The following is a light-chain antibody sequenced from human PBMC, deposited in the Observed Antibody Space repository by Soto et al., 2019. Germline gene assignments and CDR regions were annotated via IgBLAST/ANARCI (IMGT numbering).Light chain of an antibody. V-gene: IGKV1-5*03. CDR2: KAS. CDR3: QQYNSYPLT. J-gene: IGKJ4*01. CDR1: QSINSW. Sequence: DILMTQSHSTLSASVGDRVTITCRASQSINSWLAWYQQKPGKAPNLLIYKASSLESGVPSRFSGSGSGTEFTLTISSLQPDDFATYYCQQYNSYPLTFGGGTKVEIK.